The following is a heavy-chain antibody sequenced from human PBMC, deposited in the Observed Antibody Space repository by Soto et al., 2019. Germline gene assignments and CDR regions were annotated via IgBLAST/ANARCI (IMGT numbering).Heavy chain of an antibody. J-gene: IGHJ4*01. V-gene: IGHV3-23*01. CDR3: AKAFRYFDWTHFDY. CDR2: ISGNGDRT. D-gene: IGHD3-9*01. CDR1: GFTFSSYA. Sequence: GGSLRLSCAASGFTFSSYAMSWVRQAPGKGLEWVSAISGNGDRTYYADSVKGRFTISRDNSKNTLYLQMNSLRAEDTAVYYCAKAFRYFDWTHFDYWGHGTRVTVSS.